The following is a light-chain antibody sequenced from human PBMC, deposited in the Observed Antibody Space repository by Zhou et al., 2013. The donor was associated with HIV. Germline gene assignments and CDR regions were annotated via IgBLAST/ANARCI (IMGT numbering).Light chain of an antibody. CDR1: QDIYKW. CDR3: QQGKSFPLT. Sequence: DIQMTQSPSSVSASVGDRVTITCRASQDIYKWLAWYQQKPGKAPKLLIYSASSLQSGVPSRFSGGGSGTDFTLTINNLQSEDFATYYCQQGKSFPLTFGGGTKVEIK. CDR2: SAS. J-gene: IGKJ4*01. V-gene: IGKV1D-12*01.